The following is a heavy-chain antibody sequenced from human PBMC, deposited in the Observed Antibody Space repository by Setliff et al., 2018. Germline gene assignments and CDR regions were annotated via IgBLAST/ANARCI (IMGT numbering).Heavy chain of an antibody. D-gene: IGHD2-21*01. J-gene: IGHJ4*02. CDR2: ISAYNVKT. V-gene: IGHV1-18*01. Sequence: ASVKVSCKASGYTFTSYGISWVRQAPGQGLEWMGWISAYNVKTKYAQKFQGRVTMTTDTSTRTAYMEVTSLRSDDTAVYYCATEKFPGDWGDYWGQGTLVTVSS. CDR1: GYTFTSYG. CDR3: ATEKFPGDWGDY.